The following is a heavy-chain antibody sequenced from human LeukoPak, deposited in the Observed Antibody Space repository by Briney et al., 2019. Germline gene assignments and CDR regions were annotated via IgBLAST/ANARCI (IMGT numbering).Heavy chain of an antibody. V-gene: IGHV1-18*01. CDR1: GYTFTNYA. J-gene: IGHJ5*02. Sequence: ASVKVSCKASGYTFTNYAISWVRQAPGQGLEWMGWISAYNGNTNYAQNLQGRVTMTTDTSTSTAYMELRSLRSDDTAVYYCARNEQQQLVAIGPWGQGTLVTVSS. D-gene: IGHD6-13*01. CDR3: ARNEQQQLVAIGP. CDR2: ISAYNGNT.